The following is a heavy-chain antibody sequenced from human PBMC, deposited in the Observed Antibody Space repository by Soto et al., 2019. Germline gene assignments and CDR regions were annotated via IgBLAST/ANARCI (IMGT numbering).Heavy chain of an antibody. V-gene: IGHV3-21*01. D-gene: IGHD3-10*01. Sequence: EVQLVESGGGLVKPGGSLRLSCVASEFTFSSYNMNWVRQAPGKGLEWVSSISSSSSSIYYADSMKGRFTISRDNAKNSLYLQMDSLRPEDTAVYYCARDSIAGVTFFDNWGQGTLVTVSS. CDR1: EFTFSSYN. CDR3: ARDSIAGVTFFDN. CDR2: ISSSSSSI. J-gene: IGHJ4*02.